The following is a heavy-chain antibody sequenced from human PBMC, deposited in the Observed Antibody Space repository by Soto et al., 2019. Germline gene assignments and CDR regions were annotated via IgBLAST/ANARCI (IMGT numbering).Heavy chain of an antibody. J-gene: IGHJ4*02. V-gene: IGHV4-39*01. D-gene: IGHD2-2*01. CDR1: GGSISSSLYY. CDR3: ATLVRGYCTGTSCYDY. Sequence: SETLSLTCTVSGGSISSSLYYWGWIRQPPGRGLEWIGSFYYGVSTYYNPSLESRVTISADTSKNQFSLKLSSVTAADTAVYYCATLVRGYCTGTSCYDYWGQGTLVTVSS. CDR2: FYYGVST.